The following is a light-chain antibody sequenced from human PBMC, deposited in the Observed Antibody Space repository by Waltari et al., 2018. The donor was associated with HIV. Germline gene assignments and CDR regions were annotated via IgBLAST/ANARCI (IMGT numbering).Light chain of an antibody. CDR1: SGDSAGNY. CDR2: GDY. CDR3: QSYDNGTWV. Sequence: NLMLTQPHSVSESPGKTLTISCARSSGDSAGNYDQWYQQRPGSSPTTVIYGDYERPSGVPDRFSGSIDSSSNSASLTISGLKTDDEADYYCQSYDNGTWVLGGGTKLTVL. J-gene: IGLJ3*02. V-gene: IGLV6-57*01.